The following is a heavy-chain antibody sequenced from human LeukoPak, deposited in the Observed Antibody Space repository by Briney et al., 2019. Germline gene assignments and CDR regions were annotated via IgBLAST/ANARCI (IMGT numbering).Heavy chain of an antibody. CDR2: IRISSAV. D-gene: IGHD3-16*01. CDR1: GFTFTSYA. V-gene: IGHV3-48*02. Sequence: GGSLRLSCAASGFTFTSYAMNWVRQAPGKGLEWVPHIRISSAVYYADSVKGRFTISRDNAKNSLFLQMSGLGDEDTAVYYCARGNDYGFDYWGQGALVTVSS. CDR3: ARGNDYGFDY. J-gene: IGHJ4*02.